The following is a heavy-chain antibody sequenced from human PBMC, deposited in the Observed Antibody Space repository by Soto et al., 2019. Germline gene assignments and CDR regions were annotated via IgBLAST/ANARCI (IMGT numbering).Heavy chain of an antibody. J-gene: IGHJ4*02. V-gene: IGHV1-69*02. CDR2: INPILSMS. CDR3: ASSYGSGYRAFDY. D-gene: IGHD3-10*01. CDR1: GDTFTFYS. Sequence: QVQLVQSGAEVKRPGSSVKVSCKASGDTFTFYSINWVRQAPGLGLEWMGRINPILSMSNYAQRFQGRVPMTADKSTSTTYMEISSLRSEDTATYYCASSYGSGYRAFDYWGQGALVTVSS.